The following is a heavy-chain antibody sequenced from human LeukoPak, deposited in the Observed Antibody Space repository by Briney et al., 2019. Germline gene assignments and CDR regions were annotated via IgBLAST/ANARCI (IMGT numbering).Heavy chain of an antibody. CDR2: ISYDGSNK. CDR1: GFTFSSYG. CDR3: AKDGVTFGGVIVIPWFDY. V-gene: IGHV3-30*18. J-gene: IGHJ4*02. Sequence: GGSLRLSCAASGFTFSSYGMHWVRQAPGQGLEWVAVISYDGSNKYYADSVKGRFTISRDNSKNTLYLQMNSLRAEDTAVYYCAKDGVTFGGVIVIPWFDYWGQGTLVTASS. D-gene: IGHD3-16*02.